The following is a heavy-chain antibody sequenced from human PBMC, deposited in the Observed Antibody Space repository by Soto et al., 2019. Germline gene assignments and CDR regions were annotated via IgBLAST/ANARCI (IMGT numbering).Heavy chain of an antibody. CDR1: TVPIRSIYDY. D-gene: IGHD7-27*01. V-gene: IGHV4-30-4*01. J-gene: IGHJ4*02. CDR2: IYNGGST. Sequence: SETLSLTCTVSTVPIRSIYDYWRWIRQSPDNGLEWIGHIYNGGSTYNNPSLTSRVTISVDTSKNQFSLQLRSVTAADTAVYYCARGPSGDKDDYWGQGTLVTVS. CDR3: ARGPSGDKDDY.